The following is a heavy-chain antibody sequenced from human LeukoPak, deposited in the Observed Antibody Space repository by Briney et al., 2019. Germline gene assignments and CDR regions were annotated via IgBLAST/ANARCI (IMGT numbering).Heavy chain of an antibody. CDR3: ARNQGIHYYDSSGYYFLGY. V-gene: IGHV1-8*01. CDR1: GYTFTSYD. D-gene: IGHD3-22*01. CDR2: MNPNSGNT. Sequence: RASVKVSCKASGYTFTSYDINWVRQATGQGLEWMGWMNPNSGNTGYAQKFQGRVTMTRNTSISTAYMELSSLRSEDTAVYYCARNQGIHYYDSSGYYFLGYWGQGTLVTVSS. J-gene: IGHJ4*02.